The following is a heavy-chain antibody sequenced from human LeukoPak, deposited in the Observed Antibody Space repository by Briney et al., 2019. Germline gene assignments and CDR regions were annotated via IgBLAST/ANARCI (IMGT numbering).Heavy chain of an antibody. Sequence: GGSLRLSCAASGFTFSSYGMHWVRQAPGKGLEWVAFIRYDGSNKYYADSVKGRFTISRDNSKNTLYLQMNSLRAEDTAVYYCAKGGDPLYGDYLAYWGQGTLVTVSS. J-gene: IGHJ4*02. CDR1: GFTFSSYG. CDR2: IRYDGSNK. V-gene: IGHV3-30*02. D-gene: IGHD4-17*01. CDR3: AKGGDPLYGDYLAY.